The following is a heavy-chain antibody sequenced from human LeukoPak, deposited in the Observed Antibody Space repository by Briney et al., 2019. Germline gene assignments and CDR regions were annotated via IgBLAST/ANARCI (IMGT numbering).Heavy chain of an antibody. V-gene: IGHV4-59*01. CDR2: IFHNGNT. Sequence: SETLSLTCTVSDGSMSPYYWSWIRQSPGKGLEWIAYIFHNGNTKYNPSLWSRVTISIDTSRNQVFLNLNSVTAADTAVYYCARGGYYYLDVWGKGTTVTVSS. J-gene: IGHJ6*03. CDR1: DGSMSPYY. CDR3: ARGGYYYLDV.